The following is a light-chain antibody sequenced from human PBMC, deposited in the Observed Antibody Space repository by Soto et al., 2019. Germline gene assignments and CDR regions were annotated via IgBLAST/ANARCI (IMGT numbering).Light chain of an antibody. J-gene: IGKJ1*01. CDR2: AAS. V-gene: IGKV3-11*01. CDR3: QQYGSSRT. CDR1: QSVRTS. Sequence: EIVLTQSPGTLSLSPGARATLSWRASQSVRTSLAWYQQKPGQASRLLIYAASNRATGIPARFSGSGSGTDFTLTISSLEPEDSAVYYCQQYGSSRTFGQGTKVDIK.